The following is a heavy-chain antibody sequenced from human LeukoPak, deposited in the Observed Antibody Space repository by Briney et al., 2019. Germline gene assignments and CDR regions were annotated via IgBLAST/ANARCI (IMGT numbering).Heavy chain of an antibody. J-gene: IGHJ3*02. D-gene: IGHD1-26*01. CDR1: GFTFSNSA. CDR3: ARSNIVGDPRGAFDI. Sequence: GGSLRLSCAASGFTFSNSAMSWVRQAPGKGLEWVLSISGSGDITNYAGSVKGRFTVSRDNSKDTLCLQMNSLRGEDTAIYYCARSNIVGDPRGAFDIWGQGTMVTVYS. CDR2: ISGSGDIT. V-gene: IGHV3-23*01.